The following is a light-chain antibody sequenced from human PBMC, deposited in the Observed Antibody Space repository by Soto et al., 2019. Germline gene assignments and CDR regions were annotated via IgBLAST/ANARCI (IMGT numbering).Light chain of an antibody. CDR2: EVS. J-gene: IGLJ1*01. CDR1: SSDIGAYDL. V-gene: IGLV2-14*01. Sequence: QSALTQPASVSGSPGQSITISCSGTSSDIGAYDLVSWYQQHPGRAPKLIIYEVSNRPSGVSNRFSGSKSGNTASLTISGLQAEDEADYYCSSYTSSSKGFGTGTKLTVL. CDR3: SSYTSSSKG.